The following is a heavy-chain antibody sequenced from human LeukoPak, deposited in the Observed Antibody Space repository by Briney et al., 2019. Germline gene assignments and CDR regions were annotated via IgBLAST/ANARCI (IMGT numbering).Heavy chain of an antibody. CDR3: ARGVLRFLEWSLGMDV. CDR1: GGSISSGGYS. J-gene: IGHJ6*03. V-gene: IGHV4-30-4*07. Sequence: PSETLSLTCTVSGGSISSGGYSWSWIRQPPGKGLEWIGYIYYSGSTYYNPSLKSRVTISVDTSKNQFSLKLSSVTAADTAVYYCARGVLRFLEWSLGMDVWGKGTTVTVSS. CDR2: IYYSGST. D-gene: IGHD3-3*01.